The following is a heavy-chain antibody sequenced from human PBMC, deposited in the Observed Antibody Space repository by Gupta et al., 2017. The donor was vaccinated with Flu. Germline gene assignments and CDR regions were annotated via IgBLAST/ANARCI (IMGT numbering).Heavy chain of an antibody. CDR2: IKQDGSKK. D-gene: IGHD3-10*01. CDR3: ARPLPDYQGSGPGHKFDY. J-gene: IGHJ4*02. Sequence: EVQLVESGGGLVQPGGSLRLSCAVAGFTFSSYWMSWVRQAPGKGLEWVANIKQDGSKKYYVDSVKVRFTISRDNAKNSLYLQLNSLRAEDTAVYYCARPLPDYQGSGPGHKFDYWGQGTLVTVSS. CDR1: GFTFSSYW. V-gene: IGHV3-7*01.